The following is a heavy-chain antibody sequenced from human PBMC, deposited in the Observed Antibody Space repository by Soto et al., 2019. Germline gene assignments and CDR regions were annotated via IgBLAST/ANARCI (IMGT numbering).Heavy chain of an antibody. Sequence: GGSLRHSCAASGFTLSTDWMHWVRQVPGKGLVWVSRISSGGTYTNYADSVKGRFTISRDSARNTLFLQMNYLTGEDTAVYYCARTFVDGMAGFGPWGQGTLVTVSS. CDR2: ISSGGTYT. V-gene: IGHV3-74*01. J-gene: IGHJ5*02. D-gene: IGHD2-15*01. CDR1: GFTLSTDW. CDR3: ARTFVDGMAGFGP.